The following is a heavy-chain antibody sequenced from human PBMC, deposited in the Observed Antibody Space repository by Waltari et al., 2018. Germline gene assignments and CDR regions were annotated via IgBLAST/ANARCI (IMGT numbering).Heavy chain of an antibody. CDR2: IYYSGRT. D-gene: IGHD2-8*01. CDR3: ARHPAMTIMLWYFDL. V-gene: IGHV4-39*01. Sequence: QLQLQESGPGLVKPSETLSLTCTVSGGSISISSSYWGWIRQPPGKGLAGIGIIYYSGRTYYNPSLKSRVTISVDTSKNQFSLKLSSVTAADTAVYYCARHPAMTIMLWYFDLWGRGTLVTVSS. CDR1: GGSISISSSY. J-gene: IGHJ2*01.